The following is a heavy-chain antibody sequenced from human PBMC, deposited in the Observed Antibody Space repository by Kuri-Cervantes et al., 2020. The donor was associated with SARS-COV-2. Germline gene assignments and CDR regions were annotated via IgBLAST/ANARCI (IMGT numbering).Heavy chain of an antibody. D-gene: IGHD2-15*01. J-gene: IGHJ4*02. CDR1: GGSFSGYY. CDR3: ARQSDSVDY. CDR2: IYYSGST. Sequence: SETLSLTCAVYGGSFSGYYWAWIRQPPGKGLEWIGSIYYSGSTYYNPSLKSRVTISVDTSKNQFSLKLSSVTAADTAVYYCARQSDSVDYWGQGTLVTVSS. V-gene: IGHV4-39*01.